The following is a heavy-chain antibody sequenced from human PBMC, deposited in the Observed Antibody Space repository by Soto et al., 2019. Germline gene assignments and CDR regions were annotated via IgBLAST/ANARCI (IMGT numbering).Heavy chain of an antibody. CDR3: ARTRGSTNLF. Sequence: SETLSHTCVVSGGSLSRYYWSWIRQPPGKGLEWIGYIYYSWRTNYNPSHKCRVTISVDTPKNQFSLKLSSVTAADTAVYFCARTRGSTNLFWGPGTLVTVFS. J-gene: IGHJ4*02. D-gene: IGHD3-10*01. CDR1: GGSLSRYY. CDR2: IYYSWRT. V-gene: IGHV4-59*01.